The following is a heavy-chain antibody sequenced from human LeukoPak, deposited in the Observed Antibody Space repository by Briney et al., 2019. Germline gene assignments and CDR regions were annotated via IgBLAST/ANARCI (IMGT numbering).Heavy chain of an antibody. J-gene: IGHJ4*02. Sequence: PSETLSLTCAVYGGSFSGYYWSWIRQPPGKGLEWIGEINHSGSTNYNPSLKSRVTMSVDTSKNQFSLKLSSVTAADTAVYYCARDGNWYYFDYWGQGTLVTVSS. D-gene: IGHD1-1*01. CDR1: GGSFSGYY. V-gene: IGHV4-34*01. CDR3: ARDGNWYYFDY. CDR2: INHSGST.